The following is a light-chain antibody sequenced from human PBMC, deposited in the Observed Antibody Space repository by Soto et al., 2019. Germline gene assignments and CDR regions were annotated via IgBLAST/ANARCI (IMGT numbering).Light chain of an antibody. CDR1: QSVSSSY. CDR3: QQYGSSPGT. J-gene: IGKJ3*01. V-gene: IGKV3-20*01. CDR2: GAS. Sequence: EIVLTQSPGTLSLSPGERATLSCRASQSVSSSYLAWYQQKPGQAPRLLISGASSRATGIPDRFSGSGSGTDFTITITRLEPEDSAIYYCQQYGSSPGTFGPGTKVEIK.